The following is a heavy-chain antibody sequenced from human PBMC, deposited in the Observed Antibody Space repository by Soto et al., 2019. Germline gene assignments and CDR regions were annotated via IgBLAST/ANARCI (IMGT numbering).Heavy chain of an antibody. J-gene: IGHJ6*02. CDR1: GYTFTSYY. V-gene: IGHV1-46*03. CDR3: ARGGGTTIGGYYDMDV. CDR2: INPSGGST. Sequence: ASVKVSCKASGYTFTSYYIHWVRQAPGQGLEWMGIINPSGGSTNYAQKFQGRVTMTRDTSTSTVYMELSSLRSEDTAVYCCARGGGTTIGGYYDMDVWGQGTTVTVSS. D-gene: IGHD3-16*01.